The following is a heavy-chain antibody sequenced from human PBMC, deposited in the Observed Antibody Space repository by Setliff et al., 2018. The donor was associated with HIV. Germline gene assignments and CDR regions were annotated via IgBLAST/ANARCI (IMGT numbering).Heavy chain of an antibody. J-gene: IGHJ3*02. CDR2: INYSGRT. CDR1: GDSISSSEYY. Sequence: SETLSLTCTVSGDSISSSEYYWGWIRQPPGKGLEWIGNINYSGRTQYNPSLKSRVTISVDTSKNQFSLKLSSVTAADTAVYYCATIAAAGLDAFDIWGQGTMVTVSS. D-gene: IGHD6-13*01. V-gene: IGHV4-39*07. CDR3: ATIAAAGLDAFDI.